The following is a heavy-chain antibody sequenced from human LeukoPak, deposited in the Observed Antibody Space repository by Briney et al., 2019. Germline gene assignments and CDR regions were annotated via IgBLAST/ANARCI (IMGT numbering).Heavy chain of an antibody. J-gene: IGHJ4*02. Sequence: GGSLRLSCAASGFSVSSNYMSWVRQAPGKGLEWVSLIYSGRSTDYADSVKGRFTISRDNSKNTLYLQMNSLRAEDTAVYYCARDLISYYYDSSGYSYFDYWGQGTLVTVSS. V-gene: IGHV3-53*01. CDR1: GFSVSSNY. D-gene: IGHD3-22*01. CDR3: ARDLISYYYDSSGYSYFDY. CDR2: IYSGRST.